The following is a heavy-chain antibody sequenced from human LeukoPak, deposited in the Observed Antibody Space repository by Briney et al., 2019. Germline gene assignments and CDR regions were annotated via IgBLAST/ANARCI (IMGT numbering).Heavy chain of an antibody. CDR3: AREWRAVAGTDY. Sequence: PSETLSLTCAVYGGSFSGYYWSWIRQPPGKGLEWIGEINHSGSTNYSPSLKSRVTISVDTSKNQFSLKLSSVTAADTAVYYCAREWRAVAGTDYWGQGTLVTVSS. D-gene: IGHD6-19*01. CDR2: INHSGST. J-gene: IGHJ4*02. CDR1: GGSFSGYY. V-gene: IGHV4-34*01.